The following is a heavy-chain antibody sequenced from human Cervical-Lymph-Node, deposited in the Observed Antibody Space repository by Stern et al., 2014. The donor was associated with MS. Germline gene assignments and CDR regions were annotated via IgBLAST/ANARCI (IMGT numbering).Heavy chain of an antibody. D-gene: IGHD3/OR15-3a*01. Sequence: QLVQSGAEVKRPGSSVRVSCEVFGGTFSSTGINWVRQAPGRGLEWVGGIIPIFGPKYAPEFLGTVTISADESASTAYLDLRSLISADTAVFYCVGPDFHLWGKGTLVTVSS. J-gene: IGHJ5*02. V-gene: IGHV1-69*01. CDR3: VGPDFHL. CDR1: GGTFSSTG. CDR2: IIPIFGP.